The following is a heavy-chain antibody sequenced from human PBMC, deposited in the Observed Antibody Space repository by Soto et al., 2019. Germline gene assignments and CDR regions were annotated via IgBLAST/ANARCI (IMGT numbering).Heavy chain of an antibody. V-gene: IGHV4-34*01. D-gene: IGHD3-3*01. J-gene: IGHJ6*03. CDR3: ARGPHDFWSGYSLRCYYSMDV. CDR1: AGSFSGYS. Sequence: SETRSLTCAVYAGSFSGYSWTWIRPPPGKGLEWIGELNESGSTNYNPSRRSRVTISVDTSKNQFSLNLTSVTTADTAVYYCARGPHDFWSGYSLRCYYSMDVWGNGTAITVS. CDR2: LNESGST.